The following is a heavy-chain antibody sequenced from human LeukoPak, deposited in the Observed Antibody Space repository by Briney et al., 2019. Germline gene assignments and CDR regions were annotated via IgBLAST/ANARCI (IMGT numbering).Heavy chain of an antibody. CDR2: IYHNGST. J-gene: IGHJ5*02. CDR1: GYSISSGYY. CDR3: ARDRYCSSTSCWGWFDP. D-gene: IGHD2-2*01. V-gene: IGHV4-38-2*02. Sequence: SETLSLTCAVSGYSISSGYYWGWIRQPPGKGLEWIGSIYHNGSTYYNPSLKSRVTISVDTSKNQFSLKLSSVTAADTAVYYCARDRYCSSTSCWGWFDPWGQGTLVTVSS.